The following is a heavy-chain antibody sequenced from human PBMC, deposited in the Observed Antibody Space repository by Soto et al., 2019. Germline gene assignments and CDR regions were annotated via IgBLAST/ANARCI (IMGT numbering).Heavy chain of an antibody. Sequence: GSLGLSCAASGFTFSGSAMHWVRQASGKGLEWVGRIRSKANSYATAYAASVKGRFTISRDDSKNTAYLQMNSLKTEDTAVYYCTTTYYYYSSGYWKSHSDYWGQGTLVTVSS. D-gene: IGHD3-22*01. J-gene: IGHJ4*02. V-gene: IGHV3-73*01. CDR2: IRSKANSYAT. CDR3: TTTYYYYSSGYWKSHSDY. CDR1: GFTFSGSA.